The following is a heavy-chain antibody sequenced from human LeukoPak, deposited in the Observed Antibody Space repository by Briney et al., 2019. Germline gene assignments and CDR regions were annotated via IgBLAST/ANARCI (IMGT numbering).Heavy chain of an antibody. CDR1: GGSISSYY. CDR3: ARTIAAAGTGWFDP. V-gene: IGHV4-34*01. Sequence: PSETLSLTCAVSGGSISSYYWSWIRQPPGKGLEWIGEINHSGSTNYNPSLKSRVTISVDTSKNQFSLKLSSVTAADTAVYYCARTIAAAGTGWFDPWGQGTLVTVSS. J-gene: IGHJ5*02. D-gene: IGHD6-13*01. CDR2: INHSGST.